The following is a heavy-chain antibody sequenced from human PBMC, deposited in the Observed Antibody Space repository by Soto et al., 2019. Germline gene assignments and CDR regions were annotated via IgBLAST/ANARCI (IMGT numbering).Heavy chain of an antibody. CDR1: VGSISSNYW. CDR2: IHRSGTT. CDR3: ASTRSISVRPFDY. J-gene: IGHJ4*02. D-gene: IGHD6-6*01. V-gene: IGHV4-4*02. Sequence: QVQLQESGPGLVKPSGTLPLTCIVSVGSISSNYWWTWVRQTPEKGLEWIGEIHRSGTTNYNPSLRSRVSISAHKARNQFSLTVNSVSAADTAVYYCASTRSISVRPFDYWGPGILVTVSS.